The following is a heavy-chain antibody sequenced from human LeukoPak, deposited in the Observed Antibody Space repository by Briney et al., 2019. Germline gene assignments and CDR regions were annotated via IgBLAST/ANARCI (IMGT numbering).Heavy chain of an antibody. J-gene: IGHJ4*02. CDR3: ARDYYGSGSYYSH. CDR2: IYHSGST. Sequence: SETLSLTCAVSGGSISSSNWWSWVRQPPGKGLEWIGEIYHSGSTNYNPSLKSRVTISVDKSKNQFSLKLSSVTAADTAVYYCARDYYGSGSYYSHWGQGTLVTVSS. D-gene: IGHD3-10*01. V-gene: IGHV4-4*02. CDR1: GGSISSSNW.